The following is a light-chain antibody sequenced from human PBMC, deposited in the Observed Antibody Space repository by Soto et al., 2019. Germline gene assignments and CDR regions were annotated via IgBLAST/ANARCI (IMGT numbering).Light chain of an antibody. Sequence: QSALTQPASVSGSPGQSITISCTGTSSDVGSYNLVSWYQHHPGKAPKLIIYEVSKRPSGVSNRFSGSKSGNTASLTISGLQAEDEADYYCCSYAGSSTFPYVFGTGTKLTVL. CDR3: CSYAGSSTFPYV. J-gene: IGLJ1*01. V-gene: IGLV2-23*02. CDR2: EVS. CDR1: SSDVGSYNL.